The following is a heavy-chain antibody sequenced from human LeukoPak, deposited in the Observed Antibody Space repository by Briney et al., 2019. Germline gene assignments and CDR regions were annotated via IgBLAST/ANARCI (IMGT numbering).Heavy chain of an antibody. Sequence: ASVKVSCKASGYPLTGYYIHWVRQAPGQGLEWMGWINPENGGTNYAQKFQGRVTMTRDTSIDTAYMELSRLRSDDTAVYYCVTEGPTARDFDYWGRGTLVTVSS. CDR2: INPENGGT. V-gene: IGHV1-2*02. D-gene: IGHD4-17*01. CDR3: VTEGPTARDFDY. CDR1: GYPLTGYY. J-gene: IGHJ4*01.